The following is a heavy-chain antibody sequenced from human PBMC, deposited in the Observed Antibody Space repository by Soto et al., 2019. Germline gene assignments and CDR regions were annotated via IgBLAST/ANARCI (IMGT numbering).Heavy chain of an antibody. CDR2: ISAYNGNR. D-gene: IGHD3-9*01. CDR3: ARPQNDILTDSYTNFFDS. J-gene: IGHJ5*01. V-gene: IGHV1-18*01. Sequence: QVQLLQSGAEVKKPGASVKVSCKASGYTFTHYGITWLRQAPGQGPEWMGWISAYNGNRDYAQNLQDRVTMTTDTSTNTAYMELRSLRSDDTAVYYCARPQNDILTDSYTNFFDSWGQGTLVTVSS. CDR1: GYTFTHYG.